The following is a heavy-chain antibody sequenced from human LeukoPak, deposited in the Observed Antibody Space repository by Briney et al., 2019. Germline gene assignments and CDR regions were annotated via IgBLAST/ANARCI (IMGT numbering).Heavy chain of an antibody. D-gene: IGHD1/OR15-1a*01. Sequence: GGSLRLSCAASGFTVSSHYMSWVRQAPGKGLEWVSLIYSGGSTYYADSVKGRFTISRDNSRNTLYLQMNSLRAEDTAVYYCARGVLDIEGTFDYWGQGTLVTVSS. CDR2: IYSGGST. CDR1: GFTVSSHY. CDR3: ARGVLDIEGTFDY. V-gene: IGHV3-53*01. J-gene: IGHJ4*02.